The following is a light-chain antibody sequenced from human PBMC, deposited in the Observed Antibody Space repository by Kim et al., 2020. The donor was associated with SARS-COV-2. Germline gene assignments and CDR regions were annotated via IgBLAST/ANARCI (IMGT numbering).Light chain of an antibody. CDR3: QQFNNYPLT. CDR2: DAS. CDR1: QGINSP. V-gene: IGKV1D-13*01. J-gene: IGKJ4*01. Sequence: SSSVGDRVTITCRASQGINSPLAWYQHKPGKAPELLIYDASGLETGVPSRFSAIGSGTDFTLTISSLQPEDVATYYCQQFNNYPLTFGGGTKLEI.